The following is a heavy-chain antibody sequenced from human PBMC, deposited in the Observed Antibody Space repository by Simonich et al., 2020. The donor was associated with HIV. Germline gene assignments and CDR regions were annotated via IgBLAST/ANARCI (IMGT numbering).Heavy chain of an antibody. CDR3: ARSPYYYDISGDLDY. V-gene: IGHV4-34*01. J-gene: IGHJ4*02. D-gene: IGHD3-22*01. CDR1: GGSLSGHY. Sequence: QVQLQQWGAGLLKPSETLSLTCVVYGGSLSGHYWSWIRQPPGKGLEWIGEINHSGNTNYNPSLKSRVAISVDTSKNPFSLNLSSVTAADTAVYYCARSPYYYDISGDLDYWGQGTLVTVSS. CDR2: INHSGNT.